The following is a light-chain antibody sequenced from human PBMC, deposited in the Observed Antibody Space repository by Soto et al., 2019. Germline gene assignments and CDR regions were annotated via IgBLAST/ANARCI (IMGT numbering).Light chain of an antibody. CDR1: QDISNY. J-gene: IGKJ4*01. Sequence: DIQMTQSPSSLSASVGDRVTITCQASQDISNYLNWYQQKPGKAPKLLIYDASNLETGVPSRFSGSGSETDFTFTISSLQPEDIATYYCQQYDNLPRTVGGGTKVDIK. CDR2: DAS. CDR3: QQYDNLPRT. V-gene: IGKV1-33*01.